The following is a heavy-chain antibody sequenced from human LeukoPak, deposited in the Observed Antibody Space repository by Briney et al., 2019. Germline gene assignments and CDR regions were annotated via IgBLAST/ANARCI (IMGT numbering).Heavy chain of an antibody. CDR3: ARVGAYAAVNC. J-gene: IGHJ4*02. Sequence: GGSLRLSCAASGFTFSSYAMSWVRQAPGKGLEWVSAISGSGGSTYYADSVKGRFTISRDNSKNTLYLQMNSLRAEDTAIYYCARVGAYAAVNCWGQGPLVTVSS. V-gene: IGHV3-23*01. CDR2: ISGSGGST. D-gene: IGHD3-16*01. CDR1: GFTFSSYA.